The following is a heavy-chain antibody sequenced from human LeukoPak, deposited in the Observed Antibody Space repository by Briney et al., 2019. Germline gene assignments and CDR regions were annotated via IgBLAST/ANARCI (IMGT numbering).Heavy chain of an antibody. CDR3: ASHLDYYGSGSPVDY. CDR1: GGTFSSYA. V-gene: IGHV1-69*13. CDR2: IIPIFGTA. Sequence: SVKVSCKASGGTFSSYAISWVRQAPGQGLEWMGGIIPIFGTANYAQKLQGRVTITADESTSTAYMELSSLRSEDTAVYYCASHLDYYGSGSPVDYWGQGTLVTVSS. J-gene: IGHJ4*02. D-gene: IGHD3-10*01.